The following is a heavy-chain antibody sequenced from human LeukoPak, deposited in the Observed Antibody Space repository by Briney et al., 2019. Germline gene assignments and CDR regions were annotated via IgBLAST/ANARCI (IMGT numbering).Heavy chain of an antibody. Sequence: GGSLRLSCAASGFTFSSYGMHWVRQAPGKGLEWVAVISYDGSNKYYADSVKGRFTISRDNSKNTLYLQMNSLRAEDTAVYYCAKDPFKWTTVVTPNFDYWGQGTLVTVSS. D-gene: IGHD4-23*01. V-gene: IGHV3-30*18. CDR3: AKDPFKWTTVVTPNFDY. J-gene: IGHJ4*02. CDR1: GFTFSSYG. CDR2: ISYDGSNK.